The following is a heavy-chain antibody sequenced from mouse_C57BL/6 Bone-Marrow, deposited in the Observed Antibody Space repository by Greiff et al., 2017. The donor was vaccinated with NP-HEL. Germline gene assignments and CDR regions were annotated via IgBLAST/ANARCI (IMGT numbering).Heavy chain of an antibody. Sequence: VQLQQSGPELVKPGDSVKISCKASGYSFTGYFMNWVMQSHGQSLEWIGRISPYNGDTFYNQKFKGKATLTVDKSSSTAHMELRSLTSEDSAVYYCARSLTTTPDYWGQGTTLTVSS. CDR3: ARSLTTTPDY. J-gene: IGHJ2*01. CDR2: ISPYNGDT. CDR1: GYSFTGYF. D-gene: IGHD1-1*01. V-gene: IGHV1-20*01.